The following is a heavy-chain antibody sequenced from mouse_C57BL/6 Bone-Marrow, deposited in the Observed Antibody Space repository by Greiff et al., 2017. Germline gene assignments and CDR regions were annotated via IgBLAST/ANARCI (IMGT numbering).Heavy chain of an antibody. CDR2: ISDGGSYT. V-gene: IGHV5-4*03. Sequence: EVNLVESGGGLVKPGGSLKLSCAASGFTFSSYAMSWVRQTPETRLEWVATISDGGSYTYYPANVKGRFTISRDNAKNNLYLQMSHLKSEDTAMYYCARSLRGNFDYWGQGTTLTVSS. J-gene: IGHJ2*01. CDR3: ARSLRGNFDY. CDR1: GFTFSSYA.